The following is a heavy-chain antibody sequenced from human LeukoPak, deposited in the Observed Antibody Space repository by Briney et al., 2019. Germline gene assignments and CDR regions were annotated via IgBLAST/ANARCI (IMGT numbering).Heavy chain of an antibody. CDR3: ARAPSSGWYGFDY. CDR1: GFTVSSNY. J-gene: IGHJ4*02. CDR2: IYSGGST. Sequence: PGGSLRISCAASGFTVSSNYMSWVRQAPGKGLEWVSIIYSGGSTFYADSVKGRFTISRDNSKNTLYLQMNSLRAEDTAVYYCARAPSSGWYGFDYWGQGTLVTVSS. D-gene: IGHD6-19*01. V-gene: IGHV3-53*01.